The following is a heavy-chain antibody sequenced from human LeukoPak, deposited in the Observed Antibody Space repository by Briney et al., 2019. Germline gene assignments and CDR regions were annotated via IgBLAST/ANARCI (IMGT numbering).Heavy chain of an antibody. CDR2: IDKSGGTT. V-gene: IGHV3-11*01. CDR1: GFTFSDSY. Sequence: PGGSLRLSCAASGFTFSDSYMTWIRQAPGKGLEWVAFIDKSGGTTYYADSVKGRFTISRDNAKNSLFLQMNSLRAEDTALYYCARDRGGSYMYFQDWGQGTLVTVSS. CDR3: ARDRGGSYMYFQD. J-gene: IGHJ1*01. D-gene: IGHD1-26*01.